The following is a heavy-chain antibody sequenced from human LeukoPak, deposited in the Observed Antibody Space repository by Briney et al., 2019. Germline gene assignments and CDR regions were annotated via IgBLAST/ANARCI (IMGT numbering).Heavy chain of an antibody. Sequence: SETLSLTCTVSGGSISSYYWSWLRQPPGRGLEWIGYIYYSGSTNYNPSLKSRVTISVDTSKNQFSLKLGSVTAADTSVYYCARVDSSSWYWDWFDPWGQGTLVTVSS. CDR1: GGSISSYY. CDR2: IYYSGST. CDR3: ARVDSSSWYWDWFDP. D-gene: IGHD6-13*01. V-gene: IGHV4-59*01. J-gene: IGHJ5*02.